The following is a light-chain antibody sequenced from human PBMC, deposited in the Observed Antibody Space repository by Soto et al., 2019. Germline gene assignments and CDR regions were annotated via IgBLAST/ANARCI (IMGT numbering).Light chain of an antibody. CDR3: SSYTTSNTRQIV. CDR1: SSDVGGYNY. J-gene: IGLJ1*01. CDR2: DVS. V-gene: IGLV2-14*03. Sequence: QSMLTQPASVSGSPGQWITISCTGTSSDVGGYNYVSWYQHHPGKAPKLMIFDVSNRPSGVSNRFSGSKSGNTASLTISGLQPEDEADYYCSSYTTSNTRQIVFGTGTKVTVL.